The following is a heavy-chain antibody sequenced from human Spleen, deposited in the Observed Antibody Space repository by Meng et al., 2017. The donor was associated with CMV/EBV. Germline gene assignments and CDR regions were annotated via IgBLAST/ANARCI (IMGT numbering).Heavy chain of an antibody. CDR2: IRSKAYGGTT. J-gene: IGHJ3*02. D-gene: IGHD4-17*01. CDR3: ARVGYGENDAFDI. CDR1: GFTFGDYA. V-gene: IGHV3-49*04. Sequence: GESLKISCTASGFTFGDYAMSWVRQAPGKGLEWVGFIRSKAYGGTTEYAASVKGRFTISRDDSKSIAYLQMNSLKTEDTAVYYCARVGYGENDAFDIWGQGTMVTVSS.